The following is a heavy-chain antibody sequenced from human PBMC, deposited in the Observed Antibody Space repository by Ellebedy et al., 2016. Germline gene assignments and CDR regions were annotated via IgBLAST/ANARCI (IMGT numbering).Heavy chain of an antibody. D-gene: IGHD3-22*01. J-gene: IGHJ4*02. CDR1: GGSISSSSYY. Sequence: SETLSLTCTVSGGSISSSSYYWGWIRQPPGKGLEWIGSIYYSGSTYHNPSLKSRVTISVDTSKNQFSLKLSSVTAADTAVYYCARARPWGVVVVITSFDYWGQGTLVTVSS. CDR2: IYYSGST. CDR3: ARARPWGVVVVITSFDY. V-gene: IGHV4-39*07.